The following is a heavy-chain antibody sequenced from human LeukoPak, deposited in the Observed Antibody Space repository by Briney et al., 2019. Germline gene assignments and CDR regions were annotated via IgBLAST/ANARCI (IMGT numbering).Heavy chain of an antibody. J-gene: IGHJ3*02. V-gene: IGHV4-4*07. CDR2: IYTSGST. D-gene: IGHD2-8*01. Sequence: SETLSLTCTVSGGSTSSHYWSWIRQPAGKGLEWVGRIYTSGSTNSNPSLKSRVTMPIDTSKNQFSLMLSSVTAADTAVYYCARVPFTKTRGAFDIWGQGTMVTVSS. CDR3: ARVPFTKTRGAFDI. CDR1: GGSTSSHY.